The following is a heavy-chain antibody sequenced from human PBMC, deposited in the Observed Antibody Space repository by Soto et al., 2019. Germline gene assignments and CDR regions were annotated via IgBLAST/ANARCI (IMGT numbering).Heavy chain of an antibody. V-gene: IGHV4-39*01. D-gene: IGHD6-6*01. CDR3: ARVISSSSWRYYYYYYGMDV. CDR2: IYYSGST. J-gene: IGHJ6*02. Sequence: SETLSLTCTVSGGSISSSSYYWGWIRQPPGKGLEWIGSIYYSGSTYYNPSLKSRVTISVDTSKNQFSLKLSSVTAADTAVYYCARVISSSSWRYYYYYYGMDVWGQGTTVTVS. CDR1: GGSISSSSYY.